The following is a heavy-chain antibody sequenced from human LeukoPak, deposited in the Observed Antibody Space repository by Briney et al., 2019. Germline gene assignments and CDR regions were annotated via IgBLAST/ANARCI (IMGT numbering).Heavy chain of an antibody. J-gene: IGHJ6*02. V-gene: IGHV3-30*18. CDR2: IAYDGSNK. D-gene: IGHD1-1*01. Sequence: PGRSLRLSCAASGFIFDTYGMLRVRQAPGKGLEWVAVIAYDGSNKVYADSVKGRFTISRDNSKNTLYLQMNSLRGEDTAVYYCAKEKAIATINYGLDVWGQGTTVTVSS. CDR3: AKEKAIATINYGLDV. CDR1: GFIFDTYG.